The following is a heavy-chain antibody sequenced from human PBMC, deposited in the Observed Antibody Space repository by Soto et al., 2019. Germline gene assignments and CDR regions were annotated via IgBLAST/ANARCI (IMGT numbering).Heavy chain of an antibody. V-gene: IGHV4-59*01. CDR2: IYYSGST. Sequence: SETLSLTCTVSCGSISSYYWSWIRQPPGKGLEWIGYIYYSGSTNYNPSLKSRVTISVDTSKNPFSLKLSSVTAADTAVYYCARGDYGDYAANPVYWCQGTRVTVSS. J-gene: IGHJ4*02. CDR1: CGSISSYY. D-gene: IGHD4-17*01. CDR3: ARGDYGDYAANPVY.